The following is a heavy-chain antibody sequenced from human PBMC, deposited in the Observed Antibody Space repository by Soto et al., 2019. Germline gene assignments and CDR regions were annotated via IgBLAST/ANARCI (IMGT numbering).Heavy chain of an antibody. CDR1: GFSLSTSGVG. J-gene: IGHJ4*02. CDR3: AHRHSSATFDY. CDR2: IYGDDDK. V-gene: IGHV2-5*02. D-gene: IGHD6-19*01. Sequence: QITLKESGPTLVKPTQTLTLTCTFSGFSLSTSGVGVGWIRQPPGKALEWLALIYGDDDKRYSPSLKSILTITKYTSKNQVVLTMTNVDPVDTATYYCAHRHSSATFDYWGQGTLVTVSP.